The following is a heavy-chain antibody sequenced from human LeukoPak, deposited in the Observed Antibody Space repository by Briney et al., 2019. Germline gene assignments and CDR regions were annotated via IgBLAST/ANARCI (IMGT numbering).Heavy chain of an antibody. CDR3: ARDDGNDILTDNY. D-gene: IGHD3-9*01. CDR2: ISSSSSYI. V-gene: IGHV3-21*01. CDR1: GFTFSSYS. Sequence: GGSLRLSCAASGFTFSSYSMNWVRQASGKGLEWVSSISSSSSYIYYADSVKGRFTISRDNAKNSLYLQMNSLRAEDTAVYYCARDDGNDILTDNYWGQGTLVTVSS. J-gene: IGHJ4*02.